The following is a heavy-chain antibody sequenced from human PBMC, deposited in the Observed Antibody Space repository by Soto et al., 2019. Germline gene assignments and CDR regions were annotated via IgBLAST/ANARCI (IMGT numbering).Heavy chain of an antibody. V-gene: IGHV3-30*02. CDR2: IRYDGTEK. CDR1: GFIFSSFA. D-gene: IGHD6-19*01. CDR3: VKGGWTAVAGPSNY. Sequence: PGGSLRLSCAASGFIFSSFALHWVRQAPGKGLEWVAVIRYDGTEKYNGDSVKGRFTISRDNSKNTLYLQMSSLRAEDTAVYYCVKGGWTAVAGPSNYWGQGTLVTVSS. J-gene: IGHJ4*02.